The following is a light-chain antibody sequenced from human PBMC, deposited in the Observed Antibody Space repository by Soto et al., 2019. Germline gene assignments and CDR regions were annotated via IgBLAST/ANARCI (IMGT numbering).Light chain of an antibody. Sequence: ETVMTQSPATLSVSPGERATLSCRASQTVSSNLAWYQQKPGQAPRLLIYSASTRATGVPVRFSGSGSGTESTLTISSLQSEDFAVYYCQQYSNWPLTFGGGTKV. CDR2: SAS. V-gene: IGKV3-15*01. J-gene: IGKJ4*01. CDR3: QQYSNWPLT. CDR1: QTVSSN.